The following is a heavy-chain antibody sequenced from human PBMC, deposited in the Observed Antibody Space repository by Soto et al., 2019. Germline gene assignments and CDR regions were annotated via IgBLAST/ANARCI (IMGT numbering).Heavy chain of an antibody. CDR1: GFTFSSYA. D-gene: IGHD2-15*01. J-gene: IGHJ5*02. Sequence: GGSLRLSCAASGFTFSSYAMSWVRQAPGKGLEWVSAISGSGGSTYYADSVKGRFTISRDNSKNTLYLQMNSLRAEDTAVYYCAKDSPVGYCSGGSCYSDWFDPWGQGTLVTVSS. CDR3: AKDSPVGYCSGGSCYSDWFDP. V-gene: IGHV3-23*01. CDR2: ISGSGGST.